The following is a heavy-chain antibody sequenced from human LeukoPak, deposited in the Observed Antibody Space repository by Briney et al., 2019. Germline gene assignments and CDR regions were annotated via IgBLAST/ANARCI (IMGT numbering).Heavy chain of an antibody. CDR3: ARSSGSGWSFFDY. D-gene: IGHD6-19*01. V-gene: IGHV5-51*03. Sequence: GESLNISCNGSGYGFPNYWIGWVRQMPRQGLEWLGIIYPTDSDARYNPSFEGQVTPSADKSISTAYLRWSSLKASDTAMYYCARSSGSGWSFFDYWGQGTLVTVSS. CDR1: GYGFPNYW. CDR2: IYPTDSDA. J-gene: IGHJ4*02.